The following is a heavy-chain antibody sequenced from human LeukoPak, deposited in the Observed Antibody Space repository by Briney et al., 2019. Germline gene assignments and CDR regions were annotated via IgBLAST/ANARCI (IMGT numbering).Heavy chain of an antibody. CDR2: IYYSERT. D-gene: IGHD1-26*01. CDR3: ARDQGSTWDGVFDI. Sequence: SQTLSLTCTVSGDSISSGSYYWSWIRQHPGKGLEWIGYIYYSERTSYNPSLKSRVTISKDTSKNHFSLNLTSVTAADTAVYYCARDQGSTWDGVFDIWGQGTMVIVSS. CDR1: GDSISSGSYY. V-gene: IGHV4-31*03. J-gene: IGHJ3*02.